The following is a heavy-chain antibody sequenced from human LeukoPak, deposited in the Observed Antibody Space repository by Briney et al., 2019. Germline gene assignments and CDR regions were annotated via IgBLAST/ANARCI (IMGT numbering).Heavy chain of an antibody. CDR3: ARSVGYHDSSGYPFDY. Sequence: GESLKISCKGSGYSFTSYWIGWVRQMPGKGLEWMGIIYPGDSDTRYSPSFQGQVTISADKSISTAYLQWRSLKASDIAMYYCARSVGYHDSSGYPFDYWGQGTLVTVSS. J-gene: IGHJ4*02. D-gene: IGHD3-22*01. CDR1: GYSFTSYW. CDR2: IYPGDSDT. V-gene: IGHV5-51*01.